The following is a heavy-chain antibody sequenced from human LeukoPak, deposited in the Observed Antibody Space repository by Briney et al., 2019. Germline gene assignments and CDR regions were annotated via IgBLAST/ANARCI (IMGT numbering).Heavy chain of an antibody. CDR1: GYTFTMYG. D-gene: IGHD4-11*01. V-gene: IGHV1-18*01. CDR3: ARGYDYSNYVGY. CDR2: ITAYNGNT. J-gene: IGHJ4*02. Sequence: ASVKVSCKTSGYTFTMYGISWVRQAPGQGLEWMGWITAYNGNTDSAQKLQGRVTMTTDTSTSTAYMELRSLRSDDTAVYYCARGYDYSNYVGYWGQGTLVTVSS.